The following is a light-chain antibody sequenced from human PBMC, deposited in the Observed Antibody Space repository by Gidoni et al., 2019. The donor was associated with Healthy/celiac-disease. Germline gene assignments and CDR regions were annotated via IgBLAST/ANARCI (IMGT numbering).Light chain of an antibody. CDR2: EVR. V-gene: IGLV2-14*01. Sequence: QSARTQPASVSGSPGQSITISWTGTTSDVGGYKYVSWYQQHPGKAPKLLIYEVRNRPSGVSNRFSGSKSGTTASLTISGLQAEDEADYYCSSYTSSSTLLVFGGGTKLTVL. J-gene: IGLJ3*02. CDR1: TSDVGGYKY. CDR3: SSYTSSSTLLV.